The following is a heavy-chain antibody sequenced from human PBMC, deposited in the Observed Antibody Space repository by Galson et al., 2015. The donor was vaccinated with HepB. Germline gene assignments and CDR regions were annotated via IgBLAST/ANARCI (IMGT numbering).Heavy chain of an antibody. V-gene: IGHV3-74*01. CDR3: AKGGSGWYGKFDY. Sequence: SLRLSCAASGFTFSSYWMHWVRQAPGKGLVWVSRINSDGSSTSYADSVKGRFTISRDNSKNTLYLQMNSLRAEDTAVYYCAKGGSGWYGKFDYWGQGTLVTVSS. D-gene: IGHD6-19*01. CDR2: INSDGSST. J-gene: IGHJ4*02. CDR1: GFTFSSYW.